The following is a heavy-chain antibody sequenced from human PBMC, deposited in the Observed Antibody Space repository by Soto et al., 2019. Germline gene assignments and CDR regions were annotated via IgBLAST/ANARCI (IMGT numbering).Heavy chain of an antibody. J-gene: IGHJ6*02. CDR1: GYTFTSYY. Sequence: QVQLVQSGAEVKKPGASVKVSCKASGYTFTSYYMHWVRQAPGQGLEWMGIINPSGGSTSYAQKFQGRVTMTGDTSTSTVYMELSSLRSEDTAVYYCGRGAGPNTYYYGSGSYLSSGMDVWVQGTTVTVSS. D-gene: IGHD3-10*01. CDR3: GRGAGPNTYYYGSGSYLSSGMDV. V-gene: IGHV1-46*01. CDR2: INPSGGST.